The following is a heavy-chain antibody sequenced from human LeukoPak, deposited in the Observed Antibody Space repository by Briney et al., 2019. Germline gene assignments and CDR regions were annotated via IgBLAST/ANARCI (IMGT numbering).Heavy chain of an antibody. CDR3: AKEGDYDYWYFDY. J-gene: IGHJ4*02. CDR2: ISYDGSNK. V-gene: IGHV3-30*18. Sequence: GRSERLSCAASGFTLSIYCMHWPRHAPGKGLEWVAFISYDGSNKYCALSVEGLLTLYRDNSKSTLYLQMNSLRAEETAVYYCAKEGDYDYWYFDYWGQGTLVTVSS. CDR1: GFTLSIYC. D-gene: IGHD5-12*01.